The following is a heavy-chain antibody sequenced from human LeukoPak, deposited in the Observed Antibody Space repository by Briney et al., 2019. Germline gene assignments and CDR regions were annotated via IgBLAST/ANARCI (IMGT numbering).Heavy chain of an antibody. CDR2: INHSGRT. Sequence: RPSETLSLTCAVYGGSFSGYYWSWIRQPPGKGLEWIGEINHSGRTNYNPSLKSRVTISVDTSKSQFSLRLSSMTAADTAVYYCARHGGTWLFDYWGQGTLVTVPS. CDR1: GGSFSGYY. J-gene: IGHJ4*02. D-gene: IGHD1/OR15-1a*01. CDR3: ARHGGTWLFDY. V-gene: IGHV4-34*01.